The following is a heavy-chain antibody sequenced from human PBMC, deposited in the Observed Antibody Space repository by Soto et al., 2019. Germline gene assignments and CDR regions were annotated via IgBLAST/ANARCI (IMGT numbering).Heavy chain of an antibody. V-gene: IGHV5-51*01. J-gene: IGHJ4*02. Sequence: PGESLKISCQASGYSFSNFWIAWVRQMPGEGLEWLGIIYPDDSDTRYSPSFLGQVTISADKSIKTTYLQWSSLKASDTAIYFCASSVLVTSTMNYFDLWGQGTLGTVS. CDR1: GYSFSNFW. D-gene: IGHD2-8*02. CDR2: IYPDDSDT. CDR3: ASSVLVTSTMNYFDL.